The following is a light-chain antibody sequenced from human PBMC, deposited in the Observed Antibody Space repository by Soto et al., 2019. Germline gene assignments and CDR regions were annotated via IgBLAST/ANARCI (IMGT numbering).Light chain of an antibody. CDR2: KAS. Sequence: DIQMTQSPSTLPASVGDRVSITCRASQTINSWLAWYQQKPGKGPRLLILKASSLAPGVPLRFTGSGSGTDFTLPISNLQPDDIATYYCQQYNDYPLTFGGGTKVEIK. V-gene: IGKV1-5*03. J-gene: IGKJ4*01. CDR3: QQYNDYPLT. CDR1: QTINSW.